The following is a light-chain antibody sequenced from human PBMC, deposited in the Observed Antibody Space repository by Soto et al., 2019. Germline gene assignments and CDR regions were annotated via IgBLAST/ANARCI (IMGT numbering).Light chain of an antibody. J-gene: IGKJ4*01. CDR3: QQYKTFPT. CDR1: QSISSW. V-gene: IGKV1-5*03. Sequence: DIQMTQSPSTLSASVGDRVTITCRASQSISSWLAWYQQKPGKAPKLLIYKASSLESGVPSRFSGSGSGTEFTLTISGMQPDDFATYYCQQYKTFPTFGGGTKVEIK. CDR2: KAS.